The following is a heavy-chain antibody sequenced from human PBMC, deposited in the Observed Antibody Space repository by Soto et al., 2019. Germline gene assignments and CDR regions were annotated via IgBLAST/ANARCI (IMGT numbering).Heavy chain of an antibody. CDR1: GYVFINYG. J-gene: IGHJ5*02. D-gene: IGHD2-2*01. CDR2: ISGYNGNT. V-gene: IGHV1-18*01. CDR3: ARDEVPAANWLDR. Sequence: ASVKVSCKASGYVFINYGITWVRQAPGQGLEWMGWISGYNGNTKYADKLQGRVTMTTDTSTTTAYMELRSLRSDDTAVYYCARDEVPAANWLDRWGQGTLVTVSS.